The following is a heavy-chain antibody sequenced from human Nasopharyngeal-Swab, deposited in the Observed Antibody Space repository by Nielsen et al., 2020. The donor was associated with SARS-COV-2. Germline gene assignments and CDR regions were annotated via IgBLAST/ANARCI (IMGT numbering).Heavy chain of an antibody. D-gene: IGHD2-15*01. V-gene: IGHV1-24*01. J-gene: IGHJ6*02. CDR2: FDPEDGET. CDR3: ARDTRMSYYYYYGMDV. CDR1: GYTLTELS. Sequence: ASVKVSCKVSGYTLTELSMHWVRQAPGKGLEWMGGFDPEDGETIYAQKFQGRVTMTEDTSTDTAYMELSSLRSEDTAVYYCARDTRMSYYYYYGMDVWGQGTTVTVSS.